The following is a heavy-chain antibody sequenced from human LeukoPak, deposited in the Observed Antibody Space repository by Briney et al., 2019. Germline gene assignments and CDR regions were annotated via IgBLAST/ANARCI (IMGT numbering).Heavy chain of an antibody. CDR1: GGSFSGYY. J-gene: IGHJ5*02. CDR2: INHSGGT. D-gene: IGHD3-3*01. V-gene: IGHV4-34*01. Sequence: SETLSLTCAVYGGSFSGYYWSWIRQPPGKGLEWIGEINHSGGTNYNPSLKSRVTISVDTSKNQFSLKLSSVTAADTAVYYCARVDPALRFLEWLYPDAGGQGTLVTVSS. CDR3: ARVDPALRFLEWLYPDA.